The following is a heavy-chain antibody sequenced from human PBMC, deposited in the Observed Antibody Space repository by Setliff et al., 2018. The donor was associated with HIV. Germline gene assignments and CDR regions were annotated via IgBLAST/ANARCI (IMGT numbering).Heavy chain of an antibody. D-gene: IGHD1-26*01. V-gene: IGHV1-2*02. CDR2: INPNSGGT. J-gene: IGHJ6*02. CDR3: ARDRLSYNFYYYGMDV. Sequence: GASVKVSCKAPGDTFTGYYMHWVRQAPGQGLEWMGWINPNSGGTNYAQKFQGRVIMTRDTSIGTAYMQLSRLRSDDTAVYYCARDRLSYNFYYYGMDVWGQGTTVTVSS. CDR1: GDTFTGYY.